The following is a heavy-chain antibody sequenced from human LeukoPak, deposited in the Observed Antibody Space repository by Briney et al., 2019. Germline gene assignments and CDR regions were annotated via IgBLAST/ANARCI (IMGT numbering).Heavy chain of an antibody. Sequence: GGSLRLSCAASGFTFSSYAMSWVRQAPGKGLEWVSAISGSGGSTYYADSVKGRFTISRDNSKNTLYLQMNSLRDEDTAVYYCARDPRYCGGDCYSEEDYGMDVWGQGTTVTVSS. D-gene: IGHD2-21*02. CDR3: ARDPRYCGGDCYSEEDYGMDV. CDR1: GFTFSSYA. J-gene: IGHJ6*02. CDR2: ISGSGGST. V-gene: IGHV3-23*01.